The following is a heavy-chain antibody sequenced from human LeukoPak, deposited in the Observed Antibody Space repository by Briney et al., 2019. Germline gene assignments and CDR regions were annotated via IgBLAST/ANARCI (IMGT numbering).Heavy chain of an antibody. Sequence: SSETLSLTCTVSGGSISSSSYYWGWIRQPPGKGLEWIGSIYYSGSTYYNPSLKSRVTISVDTSKNQFSLKLSSVTAADTAVYYCARLRKVVTYFDYWGQGTLVTVSS. J-gene: IGHJ4*02. D-gene: IGHD4-23*01. CDR3: ARLRKVVTYFDY. V-gene: IGHV4-39*01. CDR1: GGSISSSSYY. CDR2: IYYSGST.